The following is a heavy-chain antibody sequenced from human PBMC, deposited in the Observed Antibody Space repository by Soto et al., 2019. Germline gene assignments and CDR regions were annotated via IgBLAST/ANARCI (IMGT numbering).Heavy chain of an antibody. CDR2: INVYNGNT. V-gene: IGHV1-18*01. D-gene: IGHD3-10*01. J-gene: IGHJ5*02. CDR1: GYTFTNCG. CDR3: ARGVGSGSYYNQYNWFAP. Sequence: ASVKVSCKASGYTFTNCGISWVRQAPGQGLEWMGWINVYNGNTKYAQKVQGRVTMTTDTSTSTAYMELRSLRSDDTAVYYCARGVGSGSYYNQYNWFAPWGQGSLVTVSS.